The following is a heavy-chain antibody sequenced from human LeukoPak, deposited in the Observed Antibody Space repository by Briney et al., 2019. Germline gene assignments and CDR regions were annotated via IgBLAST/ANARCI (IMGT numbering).Heavy chain of an antibody. CDR3: ARARSSRVAYMDV. D-gene: IGHD3-3*01. J-gene: IGHJ6*03. Sequence: SETLSLTCAVYGGSFSGYYWSWIRQPPGKGLEWIGEINHSGSTNYNPSLKSRVTISVDTSKNQFSLKLSSVTAADTAVYYCARARSSRVAYMDVWGKGTTVTVSS. CDR2: INHSGST. CDR1: GGSFSGYY. V-gene: IGHV4-34*01.